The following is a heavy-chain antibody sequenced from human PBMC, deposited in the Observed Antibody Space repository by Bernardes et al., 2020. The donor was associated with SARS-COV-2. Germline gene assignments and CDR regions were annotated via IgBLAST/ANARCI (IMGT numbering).Heavy chain of an antibody. Sequence: GGSLRLSCAASGFTFSSFSMNWVRQAPGKVLEWVSSISGSSSYIYYADSVKGRFTISRDNAKNSLYLQMNSLRVEDTSVYYCARAVSGNTLNFADYWGQGTMGTVSS. CDR3: ARAVSGNTLNFADY. CDR2: ISGSSSYI. J-gene: IGHJ4*02. CDR1: GFTFSSFS. V-gene: IGHV3-21*01.